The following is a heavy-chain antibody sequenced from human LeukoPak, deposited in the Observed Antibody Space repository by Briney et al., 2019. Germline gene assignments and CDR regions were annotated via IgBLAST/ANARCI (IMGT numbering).Heavy chain of an antibody. J-gene: IGHJ3*02. V-gene: IGHV3-23*01. D-gene: IGHD5-18*01. CDR2: IGGNGGST. CDR3: ARSASGDNYGHPRHAFDI. Sequence: GGSLRLSCAASRFTFSNYAMSWVRQAPGKGLEWVSAIGGNGGSTYYADSVKGRFTVSRDSSKNTLYLQMNSLRAEDTAVYYCARSASGDNYGHPRHAFDIWGRGTMVTVSS. CDR1: RFTFSNYA.